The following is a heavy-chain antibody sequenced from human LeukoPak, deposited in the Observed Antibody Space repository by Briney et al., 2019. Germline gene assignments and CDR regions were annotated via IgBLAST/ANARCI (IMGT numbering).Heavy chain of an antibody. J-gene: IGHJ5*02. CDR1: GFTVSTNS. CDR3: ARAGFLITFGGVIS. D-gene: IGHD3-16*02. CDR2: IYSDNT. V-gene: IGHV3-66*01. Sequence: RPGGSLRLSCTVSGFTVSTNSMSWVRQAPGKGLEWVSFIYSDNTHYSDSVKGRFTISRDNSKNTLYLQMNSLRAEDTAIYYCARAGFLITFGGVISWGQGTLVTVSS.